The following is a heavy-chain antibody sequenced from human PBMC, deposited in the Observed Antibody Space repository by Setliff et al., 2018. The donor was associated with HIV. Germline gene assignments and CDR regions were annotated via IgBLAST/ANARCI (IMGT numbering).Heavy chain of an antibody. D-gene: IGHD3-10*01. J-gene: IGHJ6*02. CDR2: VNPNSGDA. CDR3: ARNFGLSPSGKYYYYYGMDI. V-gene: IGHV1-2*02. CDR1: GYTFTGHY. Sequence: GASVKVSCKASGYTFTGHYLHWVRQAPGQGLEWLGWVNPNSGDAIYAKNLQGRVTMTRDTSINAAYMELRGLRSDDTAVYYCARNFGLSPSGKYYYYYGMDIWGQGTTVTVSS.